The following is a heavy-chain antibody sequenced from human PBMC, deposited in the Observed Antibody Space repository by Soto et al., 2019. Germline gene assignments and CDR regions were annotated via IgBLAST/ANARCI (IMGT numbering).Heavy chain of an antibody. Sequence: QVQLVESGGGVVQPGGALRLSCAASRFTVSSYAMHWVRQAPGKGLEWVAVISYDGSNKYYADSVKGRFTISRENSKNTLYLQMNSLGAEDTAVYYCAREVEDFDYRGRGTLVTVSS. V-gene: IGHV3-30-3*01. J-gene: IGHJ4*02. CDR1: RFTVSSYA. CDR2: ISYDGSNK. CDR3: AREVEDFDY.